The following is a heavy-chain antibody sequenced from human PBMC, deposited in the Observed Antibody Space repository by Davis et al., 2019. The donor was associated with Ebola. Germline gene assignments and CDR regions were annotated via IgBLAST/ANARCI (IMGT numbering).Heavy chain of an antibody. CDR2: IIPIFGTA. J-gene: IGHJ6*04. V-gene: IGHV1-69*13. CDR1: LGTFSSYT. D-gene: IGHD3-22*01. CDR3: AREEVVYGVIVVVNYGMDV. Sequence: SENVSCKASLGTFSSYTIRWVRQLPGQALEWMGGIIPIFGTANYAQTFQGRVTITADESTSTAYMELSSLRSEDTAVYYCAREEVVYGVIVVVNYGMDVWGKGTTVTVSS.